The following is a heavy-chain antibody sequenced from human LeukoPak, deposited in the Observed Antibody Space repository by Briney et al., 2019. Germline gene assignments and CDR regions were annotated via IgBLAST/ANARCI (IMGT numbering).Heavy chain of an antibody. CDR2: INTDGSST. J-gene: IGHJ4*02. Sequence: GGSLRLSCAASGFTFSSYWMHWVRQAPGKGLVWVSRINTDGSSTSYADSVKGRFTISRDNAKNTLYLQMNSLRAEDTAVYYCASSPDRYDFWSGYTTPLFIDYWGQGTLVTVSS. D-gene: IGHD3-3*01. CDR3: ASSPDRYDFWSGYTTPLFIDY. CDR1: GFTFSSYW. V-gene: IGHV3-74*01.